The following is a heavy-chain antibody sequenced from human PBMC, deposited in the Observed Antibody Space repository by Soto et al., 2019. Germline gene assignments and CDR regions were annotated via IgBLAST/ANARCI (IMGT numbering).Heavy chain of an antibody. V-gene: IGHV3-48*01. J-gene: IGHJ4*02. CDR3: GRDLSTSSGYYPDY. CDR2: IDSSSSPI. Sequence: GGSLRLSCAASEFTFSNYAMSWVRQAPGKGLEWVAYIDSSSSPIYYADSVKGRFTISRDNAQNMVYLQLNSLKTEDTAVYYCGRDLSTSSGYYPDYWGQGTLVTVSS. D-gene: IGHD3-3*01. CDR1: EFTFSNYA.